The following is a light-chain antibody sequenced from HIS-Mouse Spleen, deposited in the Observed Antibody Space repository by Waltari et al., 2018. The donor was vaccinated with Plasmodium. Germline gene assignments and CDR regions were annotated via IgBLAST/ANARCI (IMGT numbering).Light chain of an antibody. CDR3: QQYNSYWT. CDR2: KAS. Sequence: DIQMTQSPSSLSVSVGDRVNIPCRASQSISSWLAWYQQKPGKAPKLLIYKASSLESGVPARFSGSGSGTEFTLTISSLQPDDFATYYCQQYNSYWTFGQGTKVEIK. CDR1: QSISSW. J-gene: IGKJ1*01. V-gene: IGKV1-5*03.